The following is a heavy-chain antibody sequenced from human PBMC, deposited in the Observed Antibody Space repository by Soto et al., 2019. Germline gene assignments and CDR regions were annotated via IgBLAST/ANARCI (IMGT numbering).Heavy chain of an antibody. CDR3: AREPVPGYYFNY. J-gene: IGHJ4*02. CDR1: GFTFSSYA. Sequence: PGGSLRLSCAASGFTFSSYAMHWVRQAPGKGLEWVAVISYDGSNKYYADSVKGRFTISRDNSKNTLYLQMNSLRAEDTAVYYCAREPVPGYYFNYWGQGTLVPVYS. D-gene: IGHD3-10*01. CDR2: ISYDGSNK. V-gene: IGHV3-30-3*01.